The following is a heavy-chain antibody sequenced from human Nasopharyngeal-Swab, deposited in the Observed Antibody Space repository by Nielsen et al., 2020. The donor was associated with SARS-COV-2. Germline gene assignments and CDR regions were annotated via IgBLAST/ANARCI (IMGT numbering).Heavy chain of an antibody. D-gene: IGHD6-19*01. V-gene: IGHV3-9*01. CDR3: VKDSASGWHKYFDY. J-gene: IGHJ4*02. Sequence: SCAASGFAFDDYVMHWVRQVPGEGLEWVAGISWNSAGRGYSDSVKGRFTISRDNTKNSLYLEMTSLRADDTALYYCVKDSASGWHKYFDYWGQGTLVTVSS. CDR2: ISWNSAGR. CDR1: GFAFDDYV.